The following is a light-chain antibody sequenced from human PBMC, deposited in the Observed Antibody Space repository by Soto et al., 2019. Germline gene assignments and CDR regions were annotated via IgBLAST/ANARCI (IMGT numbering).Light chain of an antibody. J-gene: IGKJ1*01. CDR2: AGS. V-gene: IGKV1-39*01. Sequence: DIQMTQSPSSLSASVGARVTITCRASQSISTYLHWYQQKAGKAPKLLIYAGSNLQSGVPSRFGASGSGTDFTLTLNSLQPEDFATYYCQQGYSTPWTFGQGTLVEIK. CDR1: QSISTY. CDR3: QQGYSTPWT.